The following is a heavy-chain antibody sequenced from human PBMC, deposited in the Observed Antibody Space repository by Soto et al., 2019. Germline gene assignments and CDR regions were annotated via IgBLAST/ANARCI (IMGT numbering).Heavy chain of an antibody. CDR3: ARLDYGSGYYYYYMDV. Sequence: PSETLSLTCTVSGGSISSYYWSWIRQPPGKVLELIGYIYYSGSINYIPSLKSRVTISVDTSKNQFSLKLSSVTAADTAVYYCARLDYGSGYYYYYMDVWGKGTTVTVSS. J-gene: IGHJ6*03. CDR2: IYYSGSI. CDR1: GGSISSYY. D-gene: IGHD3-10*01. V-gene: IGHV4-59*08.